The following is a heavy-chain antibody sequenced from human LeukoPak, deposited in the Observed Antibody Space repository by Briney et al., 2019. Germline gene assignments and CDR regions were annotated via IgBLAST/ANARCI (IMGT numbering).Heavy chain of an antibody. CDR2: ISTSGRAT. Sequence: PGGSLRLSCAASGFAFSTYAMTWVRQAPEKGLQWVSTISTSGRATYYADSVEGRFTISRDNSKNTLYLQMNSLRAEDTAVYYCARGRGPSIAAARDDYWGQGTLVTVSS. D-gene: IGHD6-13*01. V-gene: IGHV3-23*01. J-gene: IGHJ4*02. CDR3: ARGRGPSIAAARDDY. CDR1: GFAFSTYA.